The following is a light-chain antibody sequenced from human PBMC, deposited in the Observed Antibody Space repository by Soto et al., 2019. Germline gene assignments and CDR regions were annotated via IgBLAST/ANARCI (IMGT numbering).Light chain of an antibody. CDR3: AALDARLNGYV. Sequence: QSVLTQPPSASGTPGQRVTISCSTSSANIGGNTVNWYQQVPGTAPKLLNYSYDQRPSGVPDRFSGSKSGTSAALAISGLKSEDEADYYCAALDARLNGYVFGTGTKLTVL. V-gene: IGLV1-44*01. CDR1: SANIGGNT. CDR2: SYD. J-gene: IGLJ1*01.